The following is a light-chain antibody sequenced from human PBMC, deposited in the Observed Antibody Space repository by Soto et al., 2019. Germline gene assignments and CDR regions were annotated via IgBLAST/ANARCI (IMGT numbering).Light chain of an antibody. CDR2: DVS. CDR1: QSVSNS. J-gene: IGKJ1*01. Sequence: EMVMTQSPATLSVSPGERVTLSCRASQSVSNSLAWYQQKPGQPPRLLIYDVSNRATGIPARFSGSGSGTDFTLTITSLEPEDFAVYYCQQYGSSPPQTFGQGTKVDI. CDR3: QQYGSSPPQT. V-gene: IGKV3-20*01.